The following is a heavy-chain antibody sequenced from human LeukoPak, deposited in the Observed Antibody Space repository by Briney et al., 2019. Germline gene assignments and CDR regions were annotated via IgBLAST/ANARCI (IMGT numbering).Heavy chain of an antibody. D-gene: IGHD6-13*01. CDR2: INPKNAAT. CDR3: ARTLYISAAPGGFDY. CDR1: RYTFTGHY. V-gene: IGHV1-2*02. Sequence: GASVKVSCKASRYTFTGHYIHWVRQAPGQGLEWMGWINPKNAATNYGQRFQGRVTMTRDTSTGTVYMELNTLRSDDTAVYYCARTLYISAAPGGFDYWGQGTLVTVSS. J-gene: IGHJ4*02.